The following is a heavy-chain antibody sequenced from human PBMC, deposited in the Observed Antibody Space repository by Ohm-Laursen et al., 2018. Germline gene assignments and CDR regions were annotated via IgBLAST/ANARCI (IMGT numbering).Heavy chain of an antibody. Sequence: GSLRLSCSASGFSVSNNYLIWVRQAPGKGLEWVSLIYSGGGTHYADSVKGRFTISRDNSKNTLYLQMNSLRAEDTAVYYCTKAVAGWLSVYFDYWGQGTLVTVSS. J-gene: IGHJ4*02. CDR1: GFSVSNNY. V-gene: IGHV3-66*01. CDR2: IYSGGGT. D-gene: IGHD6-19*01. CDR3: TKAVAGWLSVYFDY.